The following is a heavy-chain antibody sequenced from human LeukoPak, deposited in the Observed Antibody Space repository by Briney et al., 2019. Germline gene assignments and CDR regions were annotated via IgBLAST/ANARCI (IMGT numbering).Heavy chain of an antibody. V-gene: IGHV3-9*01. Sequence: GGSLRLSCAASGFTFDDYAMHWVRQAPGKGLEWVSGISWNSGSIGYADSVKGRFTISRDNAKNSLYRQMNSLRAEDTALYYCAKASGRWLQFPFDYWGQGTLVTVSS. CDR1: GFTFDDYA. D-gene: IGHD5-24*01. CDR2: ISWNSGSI. CDR3: AKASGRWLQFPFDY. J-gene: IGHJ4*02.